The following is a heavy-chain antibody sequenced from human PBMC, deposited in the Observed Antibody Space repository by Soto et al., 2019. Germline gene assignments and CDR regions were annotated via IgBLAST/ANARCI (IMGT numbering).Heavy chain of an antibody. CDR1: GYSFTSYW. J-gene: IGHJ4*02. CDR2: IDPSDSYT. CDR3: ARHGPYGSGSYWIDY. Sequence: PGESLKISCKGSGYSFTSYWISWVRQMPGKGLEWMGRIDPSDSYTNYSPSFQGHVTISADKSISTAYLQWSSLKASDTAMYYCARHGPYGSGSYWIDYWGQGTLVTVSS. V-gene: IGHV5-10-1*01. D-gene: IGHD3-10*01.